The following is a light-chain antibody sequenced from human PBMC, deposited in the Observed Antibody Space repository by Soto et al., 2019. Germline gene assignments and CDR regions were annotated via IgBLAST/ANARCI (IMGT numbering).Light chain of an antibody. CDR2: DVS. CDR3: SSYTSSSTYV. J-gene: IGLJ1*01. CDR1: SSDVGGYNY. V-gene: IGLV2-14*01. Sequence: SVLPHPASVSGLPGQSITISCTGTSSDVGGYNYVSWYQQHPGKAPKLMIYDVSNRPSGVSNRFSGSKSGNTASLTISGLQAEDEADYYCSSYTSSSTYVFGTGTKVTVL.